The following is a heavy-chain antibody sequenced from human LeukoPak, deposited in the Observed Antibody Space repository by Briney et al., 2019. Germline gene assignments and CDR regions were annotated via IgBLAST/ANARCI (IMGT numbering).Heavy chain of an antibody. CDR3: AGPGKGYCSSTSCLNYYYMDV. D-gene: IGHD2-2*01. CDR1: GYTFTGYY. J-gene: IGHJ6*03. V-gene: IGHV1-2*02. CDR2: INPNSGGT. Sequence: GASVKVSCKATGYTFTGYYMHWVRQAPGQGLEWMGWINPNSGGTNYAQKFQGRVTMTRDTSISTAYMELSRLRSDDTAVYYCAGPGKGYCSSTSCLNYYYMDVWGKGTTVTVSS.